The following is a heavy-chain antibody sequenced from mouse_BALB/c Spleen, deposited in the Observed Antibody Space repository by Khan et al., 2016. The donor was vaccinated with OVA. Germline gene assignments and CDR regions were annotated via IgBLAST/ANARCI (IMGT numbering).Heavy chain of an antibody. Sequence: EVQLQQSGPELVKPGASVKISCKASGYSFTGYFMHWVMQSHGKSLEWIGRINPHIGETFYNQKFKGKATLTVDESSSTAHMELRSLASEDSAVYCCARIYGSDFDYWGQGTTLTVSS. CDR3: ARIYGSDFDY. CDR1: GYSFTGYF. J-gene: IGHJ2*01. V-gene: IGHV1-20*02. CDR2: INPHIGET. D-gene: IGHD1-1*01.